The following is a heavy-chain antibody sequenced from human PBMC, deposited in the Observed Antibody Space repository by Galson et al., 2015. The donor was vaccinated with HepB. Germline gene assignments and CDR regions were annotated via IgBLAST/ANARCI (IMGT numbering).Heavy chain of an antibody. CDR2: IIPIFGTA. J-gene: IGHJ4*02. V-gene: IGHV1-69*13. D-gene: IGHD5-12*01. CDR3: ARTISGFMGADY. CDR1: GGTFSSYA. Sequence: SVKVSCKASGGTFSSYAISWVRQAPGQGLEWMGGIIPIFGTANYAQKFQGRVTITADESTSTAYMELSSLRSEDTAVYYCARTISGFMGADYRGQGTLVTVSS.